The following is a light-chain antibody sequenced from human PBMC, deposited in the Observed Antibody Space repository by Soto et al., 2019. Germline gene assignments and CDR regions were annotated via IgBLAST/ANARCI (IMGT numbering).Light chain of an antibody. J-gene: IGKJ5*01. Sequence: DIQLTQSPSFLSASVGARVTITCRASQGIRRYLAWYQQKPGKAPSLLMYGASTLQSGVPSRFSGSGSGTEFTLTISSLQPEDVATYFCQQVYGHPPAFGPGTRLEIK. V-gene: IGKV1-9*01. CDR1: QGIRRY. CDR2: GAS. CDR3: QQVYGHPPA.